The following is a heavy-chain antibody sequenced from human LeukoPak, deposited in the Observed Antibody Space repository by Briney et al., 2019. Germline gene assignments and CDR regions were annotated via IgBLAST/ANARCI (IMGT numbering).Heavy chain of an antibody. D-gene: IGHD3-22*01. CDR3: AREPMIVVVPSGWYFDL. CDR1: GGSISSYY. J-gene: IGHJ2*01. V-gene: IGHV4-4*07. CDR2: IYTSGST. Sequence: SETLSLTCTVSGGSISSYYWSWIRQPAGKGLEWIGRIYTSGSTNYNPSLKSRVTMSVDTSKNQFSLKLSSVTAADTAVYYRAREPMIVVVPSGWYFDLWGRGTLVTVSS.